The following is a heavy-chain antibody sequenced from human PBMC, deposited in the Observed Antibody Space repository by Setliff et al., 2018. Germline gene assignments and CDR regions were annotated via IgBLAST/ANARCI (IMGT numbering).Heavy chain of an antibody. Sequence: SETLSLTCTVSGGSITSGSFYWSWIRQPAGKKLEWIGRIHASGSPDYNPSFKSRVTISRDTSTNQFSLKLGSVTAADTAVYYCSRPRGGDYAFDIWGQGTMVTVS. CDR1: GGSITSGSFY. V-gene: IGHV4-61*02. CDR2: IHASGSP. J-gene: IGHJ3*02. D-gene: IGHD4-17*01. CDR3: SRPRGGDYAFDI.